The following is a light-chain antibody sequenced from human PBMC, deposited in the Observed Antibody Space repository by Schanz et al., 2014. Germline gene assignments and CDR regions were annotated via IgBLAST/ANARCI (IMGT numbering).Light chain of an antibody. CDR2: VAS. V-gene: IGKV1-39*01. J-gene: IGKJ2*02. Sequence: DIQMTQSPSSLSASVGDRVTITCQASQDISNYLNWYQQKPGKAPKFLIYVASNLETGVPSRFSGSGSGTDFTLTISSLQPEDFATYYCQQSYSTPRTFGQGTKLEIK. CDR1: QDISNY. CDR3: QQSYSTPRT.